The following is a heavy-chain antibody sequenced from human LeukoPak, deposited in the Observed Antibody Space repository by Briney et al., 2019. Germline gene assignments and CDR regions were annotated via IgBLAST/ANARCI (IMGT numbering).Heavy chain of an antibody. V-gene: IGHV3-66*01. J-gene: IGHJ4*02. CDR3: ARGPSTSFGWD. D-gene: IGHD2-2*01. CDR1: GFTVSSNY. CDR2: MYSGGST. Sequence: GGSLRLSCAGSGFTVSSNYMSWVRQAPGKGLEWVSVMYSGGSTYYADSVKGRFTISRDNSKITLYLQMNSLRAEDTAVYYCARGPSTSFGWDWGQGTLVTVSS.